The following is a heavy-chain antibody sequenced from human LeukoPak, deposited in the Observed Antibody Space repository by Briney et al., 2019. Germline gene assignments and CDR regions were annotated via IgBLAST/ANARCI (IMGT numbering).Heavy chain of an antibody. V-gene: IGHV1-8*01. J-gene: IGHJ6*02. CDR2: MNPNSGNT. CDR1: GYTLTSYD. CDR3: ARRYYYGSGSYRIFYYYYGMDV. Sequence: ASVKVSCKASGYTLTSYDINWVRQATGQGLEWMGWMNPNSGNTGYAQKFQGRVTMTRNTSISTAYMELSSLRFEDTAVYYCARRYYYGSGSYRIFYYYYGMDVWGQGTTVTVSS. D-gene: IGHD3-10*01.